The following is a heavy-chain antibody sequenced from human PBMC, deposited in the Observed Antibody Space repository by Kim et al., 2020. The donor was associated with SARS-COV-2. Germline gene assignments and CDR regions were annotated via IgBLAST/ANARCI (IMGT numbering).Heavy chain of an antibody. CDR1: GFTFSSYG. CDR3: AKVGRQWLREASVEYFDY. J-gene: IGHJ4*02. D-gene: IGHD6-19*01. Sequence: GGSLRLSCAASGFTFSSYGMHWVRQAPGKGLEWVAVISYDGSNKYYADSVKGRFTISRDNSKNTLYLQMNSLRAEDTAVYYCAKVGRQWLREASVEYFDYWGQGTLVTVSS. V-gene: IGHV3-30*18. CDR2: ISYDGSNK.